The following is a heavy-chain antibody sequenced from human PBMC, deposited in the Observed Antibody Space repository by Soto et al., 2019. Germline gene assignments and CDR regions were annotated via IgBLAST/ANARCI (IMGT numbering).Heavy chain of an antibody. Sequence: PSETLSLTCAVYGGSFSGYYWSWIRQPPGKGLEWIGEINHSGSTNYNPSLKSRVTISVDTSKNQFSLKLSSVTAADTAVYYCARGRRTGRTDYWGQGTLVTVSS. CDR1: GGSFSGYY. V-gene: IGHV4-34*01. CDR2: INHSGST. CDR3: ARGRRTGRTDY. D-gene: IGHD3-10*01. J-gene: IGHJ4*02.